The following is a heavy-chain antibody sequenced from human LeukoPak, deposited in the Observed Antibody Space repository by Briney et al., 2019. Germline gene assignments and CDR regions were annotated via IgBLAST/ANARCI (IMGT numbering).Heavy chain of an antibody. Sequence: GGSLRLSCAASGFTFSSNAMTWVRQAPGKGLEWVSYISSSGSTIYYADSVKGRFTISRDNAKNSLYLQMNSLRPEDTALYYCSTDPRLLIYWGHGTLVTVSS. D-gene: IGHD2-8*01. V-gene: IGHV3-48*04. CDR2: ISSSGSTI. J-gene: IGHJ4*01. CDR1: GFTFSSNA. CDR3: STDPRLLIY.